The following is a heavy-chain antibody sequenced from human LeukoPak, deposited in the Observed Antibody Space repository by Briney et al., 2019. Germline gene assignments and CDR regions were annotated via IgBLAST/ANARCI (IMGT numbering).Heavy chain of an antibody. J-gene: IGHJ4*02. Sequence: GGSLRLSCAASGFTFSSYAMSWVRQAPGKGLEWVSAISGRGGSTYYADSVKGRFTISRDNSKNTLYLQMNSLRAEDTAVYYCASGPGSSWYPDPYYFDYWGQGTLVTVSS. CDR2: ISGRGGST. CDR1: GFTFSSYA. V-gene: IGHV3-23*01. D-gene: IGHD6-13*01. CDR3: ASGPGSSWYPDPYYFDY.